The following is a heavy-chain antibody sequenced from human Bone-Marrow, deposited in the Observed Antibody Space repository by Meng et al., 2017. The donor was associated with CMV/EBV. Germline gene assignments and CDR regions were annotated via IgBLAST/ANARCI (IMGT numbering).Heavy chain of an antibody. CDR3: ARGHLGYCSSTSCHDFDY. Sequence: SETLSLTCTVSGGSINSYYWSWIRQPPGKGLEWIGYIYYSGSTNYNPSLKSRVTISVDTSKNQFSLKLSSVTAADTAVYYCARGHLGYCSSTSCHDFDYWGQGKLVNVAS. CDR2: IYYSGST. D-gene: IGHD2-2*01. CDR1: GGSINSYY. J-gene: IGHJ4*02. V-gene: IGHV4-59*01.